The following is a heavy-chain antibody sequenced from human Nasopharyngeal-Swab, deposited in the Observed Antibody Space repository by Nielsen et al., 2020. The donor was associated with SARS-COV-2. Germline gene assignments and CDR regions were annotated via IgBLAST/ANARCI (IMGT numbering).Heavy chain of an antibody. D-gene: IGHD4/OR15-4a*01. CDR2: VSSSGSYI. CDR1: GFTFSSYS. J-gene: IGHJ3*02. CDR3: ARSQTDYGGTWYDAFDI. Sequence: GGSLRLSCAASGFTFSSYSMNWVRQAPGKGLEWVSSVSSSGSYISYADSLKGRFTISRDNVKNTLYLQMNSLRAEDTAVYYCARSQTDYGGTWYDAFDIWGQGTLVTVSS. V-gene: IGHV3-21*06.